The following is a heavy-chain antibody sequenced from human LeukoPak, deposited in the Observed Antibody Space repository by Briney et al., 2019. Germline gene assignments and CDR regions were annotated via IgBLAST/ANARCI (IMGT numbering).Heavy chain of an antibody. CDR1: GFAFSSFA. D-gene: IGHD6-19*01. CDR3: TKELHVAVAVADYYYFYMDV. V-gene: IGHV3-23*01. J-gene: IGHJ6*03. Sequence: GGSLRLSCAASGFAFSSFAMGWVRQSPGKGLEWLSTINGGGNTTFYADSVKGRFTISRDNSKNNLYLHMDGLRPDDTAIYYCTKELHVAVAVADYYYFYMDVWGRGTAVTVSS. CDR2: INGGGNTT.